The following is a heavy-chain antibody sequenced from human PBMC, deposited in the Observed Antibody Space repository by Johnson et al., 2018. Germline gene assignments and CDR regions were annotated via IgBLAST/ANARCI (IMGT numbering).Heavy chain of an antibody. CDR1: GFTVRGSA. V-gene: IGHV3-73*01. CDR3: TSLGGEWVAGGWFDP. D-gene: IGHD6-19*01. CDR2: IMTKGNTYAT. J-gene: IGHJ5*02. Sequence: VQLVESGGGLVQPGGSLKLSCAASGFTVRGSAIHWVRQASGKGLEWVGRIMTKGNTYATVYAASVKGRFTISRDESKNTAYLQMNSLKTGDTAVYYCTSLGGEWVAGGWFDPWGQGTLVTVSS.